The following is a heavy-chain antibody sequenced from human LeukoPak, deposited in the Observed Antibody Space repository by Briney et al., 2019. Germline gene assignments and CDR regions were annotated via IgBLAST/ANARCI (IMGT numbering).Heavy chain of an antibody. D-gene: IGHD5-18*01. Sequence: GASVKVSCKASGGTFSSYAISWVRQAPGQGLEWMGGIIPIFGTANYAQKFQGRVTITADESTSTAYMELSSLRSEDTAVYYCARGGDTAILSNYYYYYMDVWGKGTTVTVSS. CDR2: IIPIFGTA. J-gene: IGHJ6*03. CDR3: ARGGDTAILSNYYYYYMDV. CDR1: GGTFSSYA. V-gene: IGHV1-69*13.